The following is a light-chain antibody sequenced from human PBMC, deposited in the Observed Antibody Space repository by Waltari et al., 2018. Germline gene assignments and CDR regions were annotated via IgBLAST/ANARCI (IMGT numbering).Light chain of an antibody. CDR3: QHYLRLPVS. CDR1: QSVCRT. CDR2: GAS. V-gene: IGKV3-20*01. J-gene: IGKJ1*01. Sequence: EIVLTQSPGTLSFSPGERATLPCRASQSVCRTLAWYQQRPGQAHRLLIYGASIRAAYIPDRFAGSGSGTDFSLTINRLEPEDFAVYYCQHYLRLPVSFGQGTKVEIK.